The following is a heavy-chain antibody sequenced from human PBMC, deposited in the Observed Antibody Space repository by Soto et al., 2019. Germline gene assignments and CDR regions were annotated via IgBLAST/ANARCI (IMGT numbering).Heavy chain of an antibody. Sequence: PGGSLRLSCAASGFTFSSYAMSWVRQAPGKGLEWVSAISGSGGSTYYADSVKGRFTISRDNSKNTLYLQMNSLRVEDTAVYSCTRGGSLYDRTKGDYWGPGTQVTVSS. D-gene: IGHD3-16*01. CDR1: GFTFSSYA. CDR3: TRGGSLYDRTKGDY. V-gene: IGHV3-23*01. J-gene: IGHJ4*02. CDR2: ISGSGGST.